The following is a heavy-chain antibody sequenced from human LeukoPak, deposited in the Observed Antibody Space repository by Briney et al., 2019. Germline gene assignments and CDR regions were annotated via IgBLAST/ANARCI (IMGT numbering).Heavy chain of an antibody. V-gene: IGHV1-69*05. D-gene: IGHD6-6*01. CDR2: IISISGSP. CDR3: AGDFQAARLHLFEF. J-gene: IGHJ4*02. CDR1: GGTFSDST. Sequence: SVEVSCKVSGGTFSDSTLSWVRQVPGQGLEWMGGIISISGSPNYAQGFQGRVTFTTDESTSTAYMELRSLTSEDMAVYYRAGDFQAARLHLFEFWGQGSLVTVSS.